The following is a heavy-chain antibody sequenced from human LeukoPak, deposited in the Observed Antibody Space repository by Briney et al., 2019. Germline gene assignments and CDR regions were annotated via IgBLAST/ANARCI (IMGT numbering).Heavy chain of an antibody. D-gene: IGHD4-17*01. CDR3: ARDGGTYGDLYPHAFDI. CDR1: GFTFSSYA. J-gene: IGHJ3*02. Sequence: GGSLRLSCAASGFTFSSYAMSWVRQAPGKGLEWVAAISGSGGSTYYADSVKGRFTISRDNSKNTLYLQMNSLRAEDTAVYYCARDGGTYGDLYPHAFDIWGQGTMVTVSS. V-gene: IGHV3-23*01. CDR2: ISGSGGST.